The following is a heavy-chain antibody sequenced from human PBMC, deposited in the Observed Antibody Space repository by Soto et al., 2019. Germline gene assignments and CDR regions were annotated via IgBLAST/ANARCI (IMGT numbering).Heavy chain of an antibody. CDR3: TRRKNYGSGSYYNNCYYYMDV. D-gene: IGHD3-10*01. Sequence: EVQLVESGGGLVQPGGSLKLSCAASGFTFSGSAMHWVRQASGKGLEWVGRIRRQANSYATAYAASVKGRFTTSRDDSKNTAYLQMNSLKTEDTAVYYCTRRKNYGSGSYYNNCYYYMDVWGKGTTVTVSS. CDR2: IRRQANSYAT. V-gene: IGHV3-73*01. J-gene: IGHJ6*03. CDR1: GFTFSGSA.